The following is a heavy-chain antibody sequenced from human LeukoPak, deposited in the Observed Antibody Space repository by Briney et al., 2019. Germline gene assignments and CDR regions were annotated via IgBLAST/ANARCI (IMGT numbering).Heavy chain of an antibody. D-gene: IGHD6-6*01. V-gene: IGHV3-30-3*01. CDR2: ISYDGSNK. CDR3: AKARGIAARLYYFDY. CDR1: GFTFSSYA. J-gene: IGHJ4*02. Sequence: GRSLRLSCAASGFTFSSYAMHWVRQAPGKGLEWVAVISYDGSNKYYADSVKGRFTISRDNSKNTLYLQMNSLRAEDTAVYYCAKARGIAARLYYFDYWGQGTLVTVSS.